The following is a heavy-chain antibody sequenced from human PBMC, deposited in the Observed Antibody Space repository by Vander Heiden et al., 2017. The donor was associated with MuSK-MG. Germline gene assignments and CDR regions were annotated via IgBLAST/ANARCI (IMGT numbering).Heavy chain of an antibody. Sequence: QVQLQESGPGLVKPSETLSLTCTVSGGSISSYYWSWIRQPPGKGLEWIGYIYYSGSTNYNPSRKRRVTISVDTSKNQFSLKMSSVTAADTAVDYCARGPSSGYGEEVWYFDLWGRGTMVTVSS. V-gene: IGHV4-59*01. J-gene: IGHJ2*01. CDR2: IYYSGST. CDR1: GGSISSYY. CDR3: ARGPSSGYGEEVWYFDL. D-gene: IGHD6-13*01.